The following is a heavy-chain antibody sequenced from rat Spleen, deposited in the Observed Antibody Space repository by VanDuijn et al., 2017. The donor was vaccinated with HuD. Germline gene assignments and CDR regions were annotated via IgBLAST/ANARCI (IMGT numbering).Heavy chain of an antibody. Sequence: EVQLVESGGGLVQPGRSLKLSCVASGFTFNNYWMSWIRQAPGKGLEWVASITNTGNSIYYLDSVKGRFTVSRDNAQNTLYLQINSLRSEDTATYNCTSCGHYALDASGQGASVTVSS. CDR1: GFTFNNYW. CDR2: ITNTGNSI. CDR3: TSCGHYALDA. V-gene: IGHV5-31*01. D-gene: IGHD1-11*01. J-gene: IGHJ4*01.